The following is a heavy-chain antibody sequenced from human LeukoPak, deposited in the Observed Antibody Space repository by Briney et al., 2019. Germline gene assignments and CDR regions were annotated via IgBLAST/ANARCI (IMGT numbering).Heavy chain of an antibody. J-gene: IGHJ4*02. CDR1: GFTFSSYS. Sequence: GGSLRLSCAVSGFTFSSYSMNWVRQAPGKGLEWVSSISSSSSYIYYTNSVKGRFTISRDNAKNSLYLQMNSLRAEDTAVYYFSKDWVPFCGGGCSDFLYWGPGTLVTVSS. D-gene: IGHD2-21*02. CDR2: ISSSSSYI. V-gene: IGHV3-21*01. CDR3: SKDWVPFCGGGCSDFLY.